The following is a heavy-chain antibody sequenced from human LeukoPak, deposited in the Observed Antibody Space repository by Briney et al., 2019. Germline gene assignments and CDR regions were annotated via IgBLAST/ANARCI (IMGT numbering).Heavy chain of an antibody. CDR3: AKPPDYDFWSGPTAFDY. CDR2: ISGSGANT. CDR1: GFTFSSYA. Sequence: GGSLRLSCAASGFTFSSYAMSWVRQAPGKGLEWVSVISGSGANTYYADSVKGRFTISRDNSKNTLYLQMNSLRAEDTAVYYCAKPPDYDFWSGPTAFDYWGQGTLVTVSS. V-gene: IGHV3-23*01. J-gene: IGHJ4*02. D-gene: IGHD3-3*01.